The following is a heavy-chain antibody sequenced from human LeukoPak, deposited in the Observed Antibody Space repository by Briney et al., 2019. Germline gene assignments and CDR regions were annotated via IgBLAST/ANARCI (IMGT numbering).Heavy chain of an antibody. Sequence: PSETLSLTCTVSGGSISSYYWSWIRQPPGKGLEWIGYIYYSGSTYYNPSLKSRVTISVDTSKNQFSLKLSSVTAADTAVYYCARAPRIRDFWSGAYYYFDYWGQGTLVTVSS. CDR3: ARAPRIRDFWSGAYYYFDY. CDR2: IYYSGST. D-gene: IGHD3-3*01. V-gene: IGHV4-59*08. J-gene: IGHJ4*02. CDR1: GGSISSYY.